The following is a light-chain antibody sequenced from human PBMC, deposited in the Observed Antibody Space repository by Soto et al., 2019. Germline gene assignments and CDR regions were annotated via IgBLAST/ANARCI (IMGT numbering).Light chain of an antibody. CDR3: AAWDDSLRGWV. J-gene: IGLJ3*02. V-gene: IGLV1-47*01. Sequence: QSVLTQPPSASGTPGQRVTISCSGSSSNIGSNYAYWYQQLPGTAPKLLIYRNNQRPSGVPDRFSGSKSGTSASLAISGLRSADEADYYCAAWDDSLRGWVFGGGTKLTVL. CDR2: RNN. CDR1: SSNIGSNY.